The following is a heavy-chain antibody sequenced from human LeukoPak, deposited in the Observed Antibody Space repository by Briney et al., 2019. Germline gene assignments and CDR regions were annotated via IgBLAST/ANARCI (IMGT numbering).Heavy chain of an antibody. CDR3: ARDFSSGSLDY. CDR2: ISSSGSTI. D-gene: IGHD3-22*01. Sequence: GGSLRLSCAASGFTFSDYYMSWIRQAPGKGLEWVSYISSSGSTIFYADSVKGRFTIPRDNAKNSLYLQMNSLRAEDTAVYYCARDFSSGSLDYWGQGTLVTVSS. J-gene: IGHJ4*02. CDR1: GFTFSDYY. V-gene: IGHV3-11*04.